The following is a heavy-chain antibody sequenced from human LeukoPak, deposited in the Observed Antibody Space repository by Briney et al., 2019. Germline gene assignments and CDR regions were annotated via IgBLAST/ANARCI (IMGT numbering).Heavy chain of an antibody. Sequence: SETLSLTCTVSGGSISSSSAYWGWMRQPPGKGLEWIGSIYYSKNTYYNPSLKSRVTISADTSKNQFSLTLGSVSATDTAVYYCVSPRGFSYGYFDYWGQGTLVTVSS. CDR1: GGSISSSSAY. J-gene: IGHJ4*02. V-gene: IGHV4-39*01. CDR2: IYYSKNT. CDR3: VSPRGFSYGYFDY. D-gene: IGHD5-18*01.